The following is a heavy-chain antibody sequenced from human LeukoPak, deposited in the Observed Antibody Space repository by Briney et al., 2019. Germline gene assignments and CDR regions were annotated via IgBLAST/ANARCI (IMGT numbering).Heavy chain of an antibody. V-gene: IGHV3-15*04. CDR1: GFTFSSYS. Sequence: PGGSLRLSCAASGFTFSSYSMNWVRQAPGTGLEWVGRIETKTGGGTTDYAAPVKGRFTVSRDDSQNTLYLQMNSLKTEDTAIYYCATERGYSGSRIFDFWGQGSLVTVSS. D-gene: IGHD6-13*01. CDR3: ATERGYSGSRIFDF. J-gene: IGHJ4*02. CDR2: IETKTGGGTT.